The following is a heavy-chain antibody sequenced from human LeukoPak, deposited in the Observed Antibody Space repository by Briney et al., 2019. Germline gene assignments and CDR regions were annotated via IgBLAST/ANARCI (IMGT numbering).Heavy chain of an antibody. Sequence: NPSETLSLTCTVSGGSINRYYWSWIRQPPGKGLEWMGYVYYSGKTKYNPSLKSRVTISVDTSKNHISLRLKSVTAADTAVYYCARHIDDYGDANFDSWGQGTLATVSS. CDR3: ARHIDDYGDANFDS. CDR2: VYYSGKT. CDR1: GGSINRYY. J-gene: IGHJ4*02. V-gene: IGHV4-59*08. D-gene: IGHD4-17*01.